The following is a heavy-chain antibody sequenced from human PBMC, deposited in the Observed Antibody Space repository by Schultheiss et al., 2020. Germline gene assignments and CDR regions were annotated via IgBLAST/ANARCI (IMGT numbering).Heavy chain of an antibody. D-gene: IGHD3-3*01. CDR2: ISSSSSTI. CDR1: GFTFSSYA. J-gene: IGHJ6*02. CDR3: ARGGYDFWSGYPYYGMDV. V-gene: IGHV3-48*01. Sequence: GGSLRLSCAASGFTFSSYAMTWVRQAPGKGLEWVSSISSSSSTIYYADSVKGRFTISRDNAKNSLYLQMNSLRAEDTAVYYCARGGYDFWSGYPYYGMDVWGQGTTVTVSS.